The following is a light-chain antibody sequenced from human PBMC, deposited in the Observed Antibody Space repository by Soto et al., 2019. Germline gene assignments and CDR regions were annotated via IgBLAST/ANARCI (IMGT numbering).Light chain of an antibody. J-gene: IGKJ4*01. Sequence: DIQMTQSPSSVSASVGDTVTITCRASQGIGSWLGWYQQKPGKAPQLLIYGASSLQSGVPPRFSGSASETDFTLIISSLQPEDFASYYCQQANSSPLTFGGRTNV. CDR2: GAS. CDR1: QGIGSW. V-gene: IGKV1-12*01. CDR3: QQANSSPLT.